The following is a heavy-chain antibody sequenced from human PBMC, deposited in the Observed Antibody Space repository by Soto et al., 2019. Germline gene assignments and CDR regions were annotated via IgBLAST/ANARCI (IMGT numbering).Heavy chain of an antibody. D-gene: IGHD3-10*01. V-gene: IGHV4-30-4*01. CDR3: ARAHYGSGSYTY. Sequence: SETLSLTCTVSGGSISSGDYYWIWIRQPPGKGLEWIGYIYYSGSTYYNPSLKSRVTISVDTSKNQFSLKLSSVTAADTAVYYCARAHYGSGSYTYWGQGTLVTVSS. J-gene: IGHJ4*02. CDR2: IYYSGST. CDR1: GGSISSGDYY.